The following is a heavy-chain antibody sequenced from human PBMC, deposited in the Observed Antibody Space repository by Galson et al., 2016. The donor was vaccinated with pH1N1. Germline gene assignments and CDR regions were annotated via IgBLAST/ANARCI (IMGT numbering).Heavy chain of an antibody. J-gene: IGHJ6*02. D-gene: IGHD4-11*01. CDR3: ARGQASVSTAYDYGMDV. CDR1: GGTFNNYP. V-gene: IGHV1-69*06. Sequence: SVKVSCKASGGTFNNYPISWLRQAPGHGLEWMGRIIPIFGTANYAQKFQGRVTITADKSTSTAYMALSSLRSEDTAVYYCARGQASVSTAYDYGMDVWGQGTTVTVSS. CDR2: IIPIFGTA.